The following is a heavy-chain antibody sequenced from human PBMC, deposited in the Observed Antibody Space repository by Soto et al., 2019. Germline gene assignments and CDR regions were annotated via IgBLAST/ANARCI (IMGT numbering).Heavy chain of an antibody. V-gene: IGHV5-51*01. Sequence: GESLKISCKGSGYSFTSYWIGWVRQMPGKGLEWMGIIYPGDSDTRYSPSFQGQVTISADKSISTAYLQWSSLKASDTAMYYCARHSEGPTGDLSYFDYWDQGTLVTVSS. CDR2: IYPGDSDT. CDR1: GYSFTSYW. D-gene: IGHD3-16*02. J-gene: IGHJ4*02. CDR3: ARHSEGPTGDLSYFDY.